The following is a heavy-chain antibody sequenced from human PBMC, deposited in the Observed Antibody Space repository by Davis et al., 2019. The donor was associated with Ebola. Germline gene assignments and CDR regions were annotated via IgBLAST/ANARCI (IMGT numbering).Heavy chain of an antibody. CDR3: ARDSPDYRYYYGMDV. J-gene: IGHJ6*02. CDR1: GFTFSSYS. D-gene: IGHD4-11*01. V-gene: IGHV3-7*01. CDR2: IKQDGSEK. Sequence: GESLKISCAASGFTFSSYSMNWVRQAPGKGLEWVANIKQDGSEKYYVDSVKGRFTISRDNAKNSLYLQMNSLRAEDTAVYYCARDSPDYRYYYGMDVWGQGTTVTVSS.